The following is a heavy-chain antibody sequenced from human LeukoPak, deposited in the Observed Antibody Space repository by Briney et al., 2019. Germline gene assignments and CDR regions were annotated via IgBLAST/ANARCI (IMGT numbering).Heavy chain of an antibody. CDR3: ARDRSSGWSY. CDR2: IIPIFGTA. J-gene: IGHJ4*02. CDR1: GGTFSSYA. D-gene: IGHD6-19*01. V-gene: IGHV1-69*05. Sequence: SVKVSCKASGGTFSSYAISWVRQAPGQGLEWMGGIIPIFGTANYAQKFQGRVTITTDESASTAYMELSSLRSEDTAVYYCARDRSSGWSYWGQGTLVTVSS.